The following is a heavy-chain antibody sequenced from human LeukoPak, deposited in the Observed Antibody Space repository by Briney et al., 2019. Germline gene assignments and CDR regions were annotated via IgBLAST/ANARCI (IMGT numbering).Heavy chain of an antibody. CDR1: GFTFSHAW. CDR2: IKSKTDGGTT. J-gene: IGHJ5*02. V-gene: IGHV3-15*01. Sequence: GRSLRLSCAASGFTFSHAWMTWVRQASGKGLEWVGRIKSKTDGGTTDYAAPVKGRFTISRDDSKNTLYLQINSLKIEDTAVYYCTTEDIVVVVGAYDPWGQGTLVTVSS. CDR3: TTEDIVVVVGAYDP. D-gene: IGHD2-15*01.